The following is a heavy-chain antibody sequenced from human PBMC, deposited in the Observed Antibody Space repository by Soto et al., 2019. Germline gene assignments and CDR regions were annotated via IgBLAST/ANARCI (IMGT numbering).Heavy chain of an antibody. V-gene: IGHV5-10-1*01. J-gene: IGHJ6*02. Sequence: GESLKISCKGSGYSFTSYWISWVRQMPGKGLEWMGRIDPSDSYTNYSPSFQGHVTISADKSISTAYLQWSSLKASDTAMYYCATTRPSVLRFLEWLPNYYYYGMDVWGQGTTITVSS. CDR3: ATTRPSVLRFLEWLPNYYYYGMDV. CDR1: GYSFTSYW. D-gene: IGHD3-3*01. CDR2: IDPSDSYT.